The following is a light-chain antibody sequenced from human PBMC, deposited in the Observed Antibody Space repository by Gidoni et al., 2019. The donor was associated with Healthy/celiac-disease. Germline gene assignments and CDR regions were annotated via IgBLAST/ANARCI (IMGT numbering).Light chain of an antibody. V-gene: IGLV1-40*01. J-gene: IGLJ1*01. Sequence: SVLTQPPSVSGAPGQRVTISCTGSSSNIGAGYDVHWYQQLPGTAPKLLIYGNSNRPSGVPDRFSGSKSGTSASLAITGLQAEDEAEYYCQSYDSSLSGSYVFGTGTKVTVL. CDR3: QSYDSSLSGSYV. CDR1: SSNIGAGYD. CDR2: GNS.